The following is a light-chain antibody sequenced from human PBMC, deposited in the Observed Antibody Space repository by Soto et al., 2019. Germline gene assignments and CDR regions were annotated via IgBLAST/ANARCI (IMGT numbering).Light chain of an antibody. V-gene: IGLV1-47*01. J-gene: IGLJ3*02. CDR2: RDS. CDR3: AAWDDSLSGWV. CDR1: SSNIGSHY. Sequence: QPVLTQPPSASGTPGQRVTISCSGSSSNIGSHYVYWYQQLPGTAPKLLIYRDSQRPSGVPDRFSGSKSGTSASLAISGLRSEDEADYYCAAWDDSLSGWVFGGGTKLTVL.